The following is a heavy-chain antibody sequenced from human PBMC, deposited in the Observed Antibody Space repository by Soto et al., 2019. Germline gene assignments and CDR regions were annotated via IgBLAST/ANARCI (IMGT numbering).Heavy chain of an antibody. J-gene: IGHJ4*02. CDR1: GFTVSSNY. Sequence: EVQLVETGGGLIQPGGSLRLSCAASGFTVSSNYMSWVRQAPGKGLEWVSVIYSGGSTYYADSVKGRFTISRDNSKNTLYLQMNSVRAEDTAVYYCARGQAEGYFSTIPPYFDYWGQGTLVTVSS. D-gene: IGHD2-15*01. CDR3: ARGQAEGYFSTIPPYFDY. CDR2: IYSGGST. V-gene: IGHV3-53*02.